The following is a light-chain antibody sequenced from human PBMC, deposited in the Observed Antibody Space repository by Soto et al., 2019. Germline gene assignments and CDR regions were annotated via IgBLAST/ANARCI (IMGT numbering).Light chain of an antibody. Sequence: QSVLTQPRSVSGSPGQSVTISCTGTRSDVGGYDHVSWYQHHPGTAPKVLIYDVSKRPSGVADRFSGSKSGNTASLTISGLQAEDEADFYCCSYAGRYSYVFGTGTKLTVL. V-gene: IGLV2-11*01. CDR2: DVS. CDR3: CSYAGRYSYV. J-gene: IGLJ1*01. CDR1: RSDVGGYDH.